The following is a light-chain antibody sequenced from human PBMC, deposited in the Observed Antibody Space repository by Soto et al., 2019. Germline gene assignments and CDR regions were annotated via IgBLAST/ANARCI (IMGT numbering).Light chain of an antibody. V-gene: IGKV1-5*03. CDR2: KAS. J-gene: IGKJ1*01. Sequence: DIQMTQSPSTLSSSVGDRVTITCRSSQSISSWLAWYQQKPGKAPKLLIYKASSLESGVPSRFSGSGSGTEFTLTISSLQPDDFETYYCQHYNNGRRTFGQGTKVDIK. CDR3: QHYNNGRRT. CDR1: QSISSW.